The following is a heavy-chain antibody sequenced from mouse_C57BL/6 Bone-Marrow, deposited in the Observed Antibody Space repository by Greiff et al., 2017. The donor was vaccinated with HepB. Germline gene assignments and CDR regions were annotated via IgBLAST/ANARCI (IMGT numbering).Heavy chain of an antibody. D-gene: IGHD2-4*01. J-gene: IGHJ3*01. CDR2: ISYDGSN. CDR3: ARVYYDGGFAY. V-gene: IGHV3-6*01. CDR1: GYSITSCYY. Sequence: DVKLQESGPGLVKPSQSLSLTCSVTGYSITSCYYWNWIRQFPGNKLEWMGYISYDGSNNYNPSLKNRISITRDTSKNQFFLKLNSVTTEDTATYYCARVYYDGGFAYWGQGTLVTVSA.